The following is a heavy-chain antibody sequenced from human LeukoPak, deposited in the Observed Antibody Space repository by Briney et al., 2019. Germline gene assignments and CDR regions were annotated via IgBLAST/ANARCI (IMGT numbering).Heavy chain of an antibody. CDR1: GGSFSGYY. CDR2: INHSGST. CDR3: AAVPESYYTVYYFNY. V-gene: IGHV4-34*01. J-gene: IGHJ4*02. D-gene: IGHD3-10*01. Sequence: PSETLSLTCAVYGGSFSGYYWSWIRQPPGKGLEWIAEINHSGSTKYNPSLKSRVTISVDTSKNQFSLKLTSVTAADTAVHYCAAVPESYYTVYYFNYWGQGTLVTVSS.